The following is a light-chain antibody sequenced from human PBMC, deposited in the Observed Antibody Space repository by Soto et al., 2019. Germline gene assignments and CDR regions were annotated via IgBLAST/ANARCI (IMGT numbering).Light chain of an antibody. CDR3: LQYYSSRT. CDR2: WAS. J-gene: IGKJ1*01. V-gene: IGKV4-1*01. CDR1: QSLLFRSNNKNF. Sequence: DIVLTQSPDSLAVSLGGRATINCKSSQSLLFRSNNKNFLGWYQQKPGQPPKLLIYWASTRESGVPDRFSGSGSVTDFTLTIDSLQAEDVAVYYCLQYYSSRTFGQGTKVEI.